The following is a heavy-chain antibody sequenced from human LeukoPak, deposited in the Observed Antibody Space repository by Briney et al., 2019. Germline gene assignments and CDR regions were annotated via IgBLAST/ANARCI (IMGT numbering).Heavy chain of an antibody. J-gene: IGHJ4*02. CDR3: ARVWNYGY. CDR1: GFMVSSNY. D-gene: IGHD1-7*01. V-gene: IGHV3-53*01. CDR2: MYSDGST. Sequence: SLRLSCAASGFMVSSNYMSWVRQAPGKGLEWVSVMYSDGSTYYADSVKGRFTISRDNPKNTLYLQMNSLRAEDTAVYYCARVWNYGYWGQGTLVTVSS.